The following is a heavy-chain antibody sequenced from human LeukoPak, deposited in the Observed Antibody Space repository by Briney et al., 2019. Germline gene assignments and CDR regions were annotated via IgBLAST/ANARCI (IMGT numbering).Heavy chain of an antibody. J-gene: IGHJ4*02. CDR2: IYYSGST. V-gene: IGHV4-39*01. Sequence: SETLSLTCTVPGGSISSSSYYWGWIRQPPGKGLEWIGSIYYSGSTYYNPSLKSRVTISVDTSKNQFSLKLSSVTAADTAVYYCARHGVLGGSGTYYFDYWGQGTLVTVSS. CDR1: GGSISSSSYY. D-gene: IGHD3-10*01. CDR3: ARHGVLGGSGTYYFDY.